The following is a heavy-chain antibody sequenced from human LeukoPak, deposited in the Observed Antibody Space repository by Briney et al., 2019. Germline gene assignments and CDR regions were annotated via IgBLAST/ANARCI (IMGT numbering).Heavy chain of an antibody. CDR2: FGPEVGET. V-gene: IGHV1-24*01. Sequence: GASVKVSCKVSGYTLTELSMHWVRQAPGKGLEWMGGFGPEVGETIYAQKFQGRVTMTEDTSTDTAYMELSSLRSEDTAVYYCATVVPAAISWFDPWGQGTLVTVSS. CDR3: ATVVPAAISWFDP. J-gene: IGHJ5*02. D-gene: IGHD2-2*01. CDR1: GYTLTELS.